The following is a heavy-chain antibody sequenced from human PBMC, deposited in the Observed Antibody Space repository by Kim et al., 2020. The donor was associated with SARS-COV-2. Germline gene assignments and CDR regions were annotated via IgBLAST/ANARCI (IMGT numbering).Heavy chain of an antibody. Sequence: IYYAESVKGRFTISRDNAKNSLYLQMNSRGAEDTAVYYCASWVAVSRSGYWGQGTLVTVSS. J-gene: IGHJ4*02. CDR2: I. CDR3: ASWVAVSRSGY. V-gene: IGHV3-21*01. D-gene: IGHD2-8*02.